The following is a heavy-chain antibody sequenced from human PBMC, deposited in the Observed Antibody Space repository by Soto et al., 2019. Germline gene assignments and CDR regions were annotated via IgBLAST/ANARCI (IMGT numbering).Heavy chain of an antibody. CDR2: IYWDDDK. Sequence: QITLKESGPTLVKPTQTLTLTCTFSGFSLSTSGVGVGWIRQPPGKALEWLALIYWDDDKRYSPSLTSRLTITKDASKNQVVLTMTNMGPVDTATYYCAHAFLEWLPFDYWGQGTLVTVAS. D-gene: IGHD3-3*02. J-gene: IGHJ4*02. V-gene: IGHV2-5*02. CDR1: GFSLSTSGVG. CDR3: AHAFLEWLPFDY.